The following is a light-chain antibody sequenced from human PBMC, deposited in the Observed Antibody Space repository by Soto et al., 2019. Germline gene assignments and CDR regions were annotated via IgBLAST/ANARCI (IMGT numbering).Light chain of an antibody. V-gene: IGKV3-20*01. J-gene: IGKJ1*01. CDR1: QNFGSNN. Sequence: EIVLTQSPGTLSLSPGERVAISCRASQNFGSNNLAWYQQKLGQAPRLLIYGATSRATGIPDRFSGSGSGTDFTLTISRLEPEDFAVYHCQQYGDSPSTFGQGTKVDIK. CDR3: QQYGDSPST. CDR2: GAT.